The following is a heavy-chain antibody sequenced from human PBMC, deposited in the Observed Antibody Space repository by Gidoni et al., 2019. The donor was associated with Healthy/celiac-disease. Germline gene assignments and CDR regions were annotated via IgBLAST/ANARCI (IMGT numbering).Heavy chain of an antibody. Sequence: QVQLVQSGAEVKKPGASVKVSCQASGYTFTSYAMHWVRQAPGQRLEWMGWINAGNGNTKYSQKFQGRVTITRDTSASTAYMELSSLRSEDTAVYYCVRGCGGDCYFDYWGQGTLVTVSS. V-gene: IGHV1-3*01. J-gene: IGHJ4*02. D-gene: IGHD2-21*01. CDR3: VRGCGGDCYFDY. CDR2: INAGNGNT. CDR1: GYTFTSYA.